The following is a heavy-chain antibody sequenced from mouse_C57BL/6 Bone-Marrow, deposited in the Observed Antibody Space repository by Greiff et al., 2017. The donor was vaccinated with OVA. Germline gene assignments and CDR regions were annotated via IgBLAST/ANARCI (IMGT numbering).Heavy chain of an antibody. D-gene: IGHD2-3*01. CDR2: ISSGGSYT. CDR1: GFTFSSYG. Sequence: EVKLVESGGDLVKPGGSLKLSCAASGFTFSSYGMSWVRQTPDKRLEWVATISSGGSYTYYPDSVKGRFTISRDNAKNTLYLQMSSLKSEDTAMYYCARHNGYYIFDYWGQGTTLTVSS. V-gene: IGHV5-6*01. CDR3: ARHNGYYIFDY. J-gene: IGHJ2*01.